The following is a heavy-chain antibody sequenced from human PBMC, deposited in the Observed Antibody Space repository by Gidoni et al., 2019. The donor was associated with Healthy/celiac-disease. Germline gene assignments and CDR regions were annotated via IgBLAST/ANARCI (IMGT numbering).Heavy chain of an antibody. V-gene: IGHV4-34*01. CDR1: GGSFSGYY. J-gene: IGHJ6*02. D-gene: IGHD3-3*01. CDR3: ARGRITIFGVVTHPYYYYGMDV. Sequence: QVQLQQWRAALLKPSETLSLPCAVYGGSFSGYYCSWLRQPPGKGLEWIGEINHSGSTNYNPSLKSRVTISVDTSKNQFSLKLSSVTAADTAVYYCARGRITIFGVVTHPYYYYGMDVWGQGTTVTVSS. CDR2: INHSGST.